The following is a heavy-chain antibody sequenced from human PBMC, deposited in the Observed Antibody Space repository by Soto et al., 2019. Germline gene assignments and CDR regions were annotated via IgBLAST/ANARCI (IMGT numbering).Heavy chain of an antibody. CDR3: AHKGGGDRILDY. CDR2: IYWDDAK. D-gene: IGHD3-16*01. J-gene: IGHJ4*02. Sequence: QITLKESGPTLVKPTQTLTLTCTFSGFSLSTSGVGVGWIRQPPGKALEWLALIYWDDAKHYSPSLKSRLTNTKDTPKNQVVLKMTNMDPVDTATYYCAHKGGGDRILDYWGQGTLVTVSS. CDR1: GFSLSTSGVG. V-gene: IGHV2-5*02.